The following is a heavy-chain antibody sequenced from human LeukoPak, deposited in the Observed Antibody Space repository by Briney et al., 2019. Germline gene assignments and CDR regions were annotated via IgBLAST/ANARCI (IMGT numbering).Heavy chain of an antibody. D-gene: IGHD3-16*02. V-gene: IGHV4-59*01. CDR1: GGSISNYY. CDR3: ARVAPELEARYYYYMDV. Sequence: SETLSLTCTVSGGSISNYYWSWIRQPPGKGLEWIGHIYYSGSTNYNPSLKSRVSISVDTSKNQFSLRLSSVTAADTAVCYCARVAPELEARYYYYMDVWGKGTTVPVSS. J-gene: IGHJ6*03. CDR2: IYYSGST.